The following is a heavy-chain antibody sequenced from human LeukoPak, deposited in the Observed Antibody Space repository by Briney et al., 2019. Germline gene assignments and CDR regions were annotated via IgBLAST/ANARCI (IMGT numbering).Heavy chain of an antibody. V-gene: IGHV4-59*01. D-gene: IGHD3-22*01. Sequence: SETLSLTCTVSGGSISSYYWNWIRQPPGKGLEWIGYIYYSGSTNYNPSLKSRVTISVDTSKNQFSLKLSSVTAADTAVYYCAREYYYDSSGLGASFDIWGQGTMVTVSS. J-gene: IGHJ3*02. CDR1: GGSISSYY. CDR2: IYYSGST. CDR3: AREYYYDSSGLGASFDI.